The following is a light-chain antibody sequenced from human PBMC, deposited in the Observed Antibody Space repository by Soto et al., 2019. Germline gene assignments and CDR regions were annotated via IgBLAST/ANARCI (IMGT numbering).Light chain of an antibody. CDR1: QSVGSNS. Sequence: ESAMTQSPGILSLSPGERATLSCGASQSVGSNSIAWYQQKPGLAPRLLLYDASSRATDIPDRFSGSGSGTDFILTISILEPEDFAVYYCQQYGSSSITFGQGTRLDIK. CDR3: QQYGSSSIT. J-gene: IGKJ5*01. CDR2: DAS. V-gene: IGKV3D-20*01.